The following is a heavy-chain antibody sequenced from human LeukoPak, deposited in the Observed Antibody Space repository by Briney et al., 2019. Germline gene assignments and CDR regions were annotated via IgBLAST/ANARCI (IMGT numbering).Heavy chain of an antibody. CDR2: ISSSGTTI. CDR1: GFTFSDYY. J-gene: IGHJ4*02. D-gene: IGHD2/OR15-2a*01. V-gene: IGHV3-11*01. Sequence: GGSLRLSCAPSGFTFSDYYMSWIRQAPGKGLEWVSYISSSGTTINYADSVKDRFTISRDNAKNSLYLQMNSLRAEDTAVYYCAKGHTFTAPWGQGTLVTVSS. CDR3: AKGHTFTAP.